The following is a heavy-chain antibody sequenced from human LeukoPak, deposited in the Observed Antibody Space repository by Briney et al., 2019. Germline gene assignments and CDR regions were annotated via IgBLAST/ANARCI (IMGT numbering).Heavy chain of an antibody. V-gene: IGHV3-21*01. CDR1: GVTFSSYS. CDR2: SSSSSSYI. CDR3: ARDQK. Sequence: KPGWSLTLSCAASGVTFSSYSMNWLRHAPGKGLEWDSSSSSSSSYIYYSDSVKGRFTISRDNAKNSLYLQMNSLRAEDTAVYYCARDQKWGQGTLVPVSS. J-gene: IGHJ4*02.